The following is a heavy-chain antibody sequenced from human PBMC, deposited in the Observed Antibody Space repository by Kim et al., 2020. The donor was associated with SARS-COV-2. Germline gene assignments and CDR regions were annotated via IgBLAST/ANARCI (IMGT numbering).Heavy chain of an antibody. D-gene: IGHD6-19*01. V-gene: IGHV3-30*18. CDR2: ISYDGSNK. Sequence: GGSLRLSCAASGFTFSSYGMHWVRQAPGKGLEWVAVISYDGSNKYYADSVKGRFTISRDNSKNTLYLQMNSLRAEDTAVYYCAKDRGSSGWYPTHYYYYGMDVWGQGTTVTVSS. J-gene: IGHJ6*02. CDR3: AKDRGSSGWYPTHYYYYGMDV. CDR1: GFTFSSYG.